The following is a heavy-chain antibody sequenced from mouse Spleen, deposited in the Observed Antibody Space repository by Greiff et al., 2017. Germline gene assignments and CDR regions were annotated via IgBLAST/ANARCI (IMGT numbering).Heavy chain of an antibody. CDR3: ARAGYRYPFAY. V-gene: IGHV5-17*02. J-gene: IGHJ3*01. CDR1: GFTFSSFG. CDR2: ISSGSSTI. Sequence: EVMLVESGGGLVQPGGSRKLSCAASGFTFSSFGMHWVRQAPEKGLEWVAYISSGSSTIYYADTVKGRFTISRDNPKNTLFLQMTSLRSEDTAMYYCARAGYRYPFAYWGQGTLVTVSA. D-gene: IGHD2-14*01.